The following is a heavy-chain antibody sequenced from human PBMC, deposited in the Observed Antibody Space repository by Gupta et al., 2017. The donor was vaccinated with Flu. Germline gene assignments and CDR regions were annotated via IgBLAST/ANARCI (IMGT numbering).Heavy chain of an antibody. CDR1: GITFDTYA. Sequence: EVQLVESGGGLVQPGESLQLSCAASGITFDTYAMNWVRQAPGQGLELVSGMSANGAKTSYAESVKGRLTVSRDNSKNTLYLLMNSLRAEDTAVYYCARPIYCTAVSCSDFWGQGTLVTVSP. J-gene: IGHJ4*02. CDR3: ARPIYCTAVSCSDF. D-gene: IGHD2-8*02. V-gene: IGHV3-23*04. CDR2: MSANGAKT.